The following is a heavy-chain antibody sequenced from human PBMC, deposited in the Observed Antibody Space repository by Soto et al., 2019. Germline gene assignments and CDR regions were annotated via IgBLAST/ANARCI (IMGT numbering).Heavy chain of an antibody. Sequence: QITLKESGPTLVKPTQTLTLTCTFSGFSLTASGVGVGWIRQPPRKALEWLAIIYWDDDKRYSPSLESRLHITKDTSKNQVVLTMTNMDTVDTGTYYCAHRRGTYCGRDVWGQGTTVTVS. CDR3: AHRRGTYCGRDV. CDR2: IYWDDDK. D-gene: IGHD1-26*01. CDR1: GFSLTASGVG. V-gene: IGHV2-5*02. J-gene: IGHJ6*02.